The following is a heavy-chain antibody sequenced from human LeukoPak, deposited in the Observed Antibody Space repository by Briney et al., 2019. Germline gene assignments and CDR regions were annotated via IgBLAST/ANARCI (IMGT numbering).Heavy chain of an antibody. CDR3: ARGRSSMVRGYYYYYMDV. Sequence: SSETLSLTCTVSGGSISSYYWSWIRQPPGKGLEWIGYIYYSGSTNYNPSLKSRVTISVDTSKNQFSLKLSSVTAADTGVYYCARGRSSMVRGYYYYYMDVWGKGTTVTISS. J-gene: IGHJ6*03. CDR2: IYYSGST. D-gene: IGHD3-10*01. V-gene: IGHV4-59*01. CDR1: GGSISSYY.